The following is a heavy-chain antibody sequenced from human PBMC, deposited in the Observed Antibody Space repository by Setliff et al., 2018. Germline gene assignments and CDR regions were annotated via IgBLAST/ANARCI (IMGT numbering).Heavy chain of an antibody. CDR1: GYTLTELS. V-gene: IGHV1-24*01. D-gene: IGHD2-21*01. CDR2: FDPEDGET. J-gene: IGHJ3*02. Sequence: EASVKVSCKVSGYTLTELSMHWVRQAPGKGLEWMGGFDPEDGETIYAQKFQGRVTMTEDTSTDTAYMELSSLRSEDTAVYYCATMHIVVVIAISDHAFDIWGQGTMVTVSS. CDR3: ATMHIVVVIAISDHAFDI.